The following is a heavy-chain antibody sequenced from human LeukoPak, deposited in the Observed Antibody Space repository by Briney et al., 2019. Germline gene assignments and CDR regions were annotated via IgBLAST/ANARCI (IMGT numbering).Heavy chain of an antibody. Sequence: PGGSLRLSCAASGFTFSSYAMSWVRQAPGKGLEWVSAISGSGGSTYYADSVKGRFTISRDNSKNTLYLQMNSLRAEDTAVYYCAKSAYYDILTGYPLIDCWGQGPLVTVSS. CDR2: ISGSGGST. D-gene: IGHD3-9*01. CDR3: AKSAYYDILTGYPLIDC. V-gene: IGHV3-23*01. CDR1: GFTFSSYA. J-gene: IGHJ4*02.